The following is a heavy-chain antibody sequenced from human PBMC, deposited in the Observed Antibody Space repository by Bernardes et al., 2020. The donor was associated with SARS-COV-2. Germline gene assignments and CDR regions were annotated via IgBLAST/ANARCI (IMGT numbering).Heavy chain of an antibody. V-gene: IGHV1-46*01. CDR1: GFAFTRSF. CDR3: ARGRRYYDNTGYDYSGLDV. J-gene: IGHJ6*02. CDR2: INPNGYTT. Sequence: ASVKVSCKASGFAFTRSFMHWVRQAPGQGLEWVGIINPNGYTTDYAQKFKGRITVTRDTSMSTFYMELSSLTSEDTAVYYCARGRRYYDNTGYDYSGLDVWGQGTTVTVSS. D-gene: IGHD3-22*01.